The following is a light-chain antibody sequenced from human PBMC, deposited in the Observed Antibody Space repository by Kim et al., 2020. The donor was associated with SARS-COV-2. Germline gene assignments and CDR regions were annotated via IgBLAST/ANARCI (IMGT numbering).Light chain of an antibody. CDR2: GKN. J-gene: IGLJ1*01. CDR3: NSRDSSGNHYV. V-gene: IGLV3-19*01. CDR1: GVRSYY. Sequence: ALGQTVRITCQGDGVRSYYASWYQQKPGQAPVLVIYGKNNRPSGIPDRFSGSSSGNTASLTITWAQSEDEADYYCNSRDSSGNHYVFGTGTKVTVL.